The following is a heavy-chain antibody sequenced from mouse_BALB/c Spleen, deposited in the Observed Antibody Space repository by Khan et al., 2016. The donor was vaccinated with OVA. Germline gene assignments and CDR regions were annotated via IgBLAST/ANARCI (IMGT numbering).Heavy chain of an antibody. V-gene: IGHV1S135*01. D-gene: IGHD2-2*01. CDR1: GYSFTSYY. CDR2: IDPFSGGT. CDR3: TRHGYVDLFAY. Sequence: VQLQQSGPELMKPGASVKISCKASGYSFTSYYIHWVMQSHGKSLEWIGYIDPFSGGTTYNQKFKGKATLTVDKSSSTAYIHLNNLTSEDSAVYYCTRHGYVDLFAYWGQGTLVTVSA. J-gene: IGHJ3*01.